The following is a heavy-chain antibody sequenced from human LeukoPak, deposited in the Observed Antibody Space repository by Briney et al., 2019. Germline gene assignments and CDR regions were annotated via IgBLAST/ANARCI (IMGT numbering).Heavy chain of an antibody. V-gene: IGHV4-39*01. Sequence: SETLSLTCTVSGGSISSSSYYWGWIRQPPGKGLEWIGSIYYSGSTYYNPSLKSRVTISVDTSKNQFSLKLSSVTAADTAVYYCARFPPTYDAFDIWGQGTMVTVSS. J-gene: IGHJ3*02. CDR2: IYYSGST. CDR1: GGSISSSSYY. CDR3: ARFPPTYDAFDI.